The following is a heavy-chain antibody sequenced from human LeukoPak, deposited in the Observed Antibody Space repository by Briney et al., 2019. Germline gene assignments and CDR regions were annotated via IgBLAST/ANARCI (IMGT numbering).Heavy chain of an antibody. CDR2: INHSGST. CDR3: AGHPPRNTVAF. D-gene: IGHD2-8*02. V-gene: IGHV4-34*01. CDR1: GGSFSGYY. Sequence: SETLSLTCAVYGGSFSGYYWSWIRQPPGKGLEWIGEINHSGSTNYNPSLKSRVTISLDTSKNQFSLKLTSVTAADTAVYYCAGHPPRNTVAFWGQGTLVTVPS. J-gene: IGHJ4*02.